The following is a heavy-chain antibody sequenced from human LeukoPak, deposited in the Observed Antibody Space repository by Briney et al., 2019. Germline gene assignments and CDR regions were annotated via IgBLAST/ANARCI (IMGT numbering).Heavy chain of an antibody. CDR2: IYYSGST. J-gene: IGHJ4*02. V-gene: IGHV4-39*01. CDR3: ARLAGTTSYFDY. D-gene: IGHD1-7*01. CDR1: GGSISSSSYY. Sequence: SETLSLTCTVSGGSISSSSYYWGWIRQPPGKGLEWIGSIYYSGSTYYNPSLKSRVTISVDTSKNQFSLKLSSVTAADTAVYYCARLAGTTSYFDYWGQGTLVTVSS.